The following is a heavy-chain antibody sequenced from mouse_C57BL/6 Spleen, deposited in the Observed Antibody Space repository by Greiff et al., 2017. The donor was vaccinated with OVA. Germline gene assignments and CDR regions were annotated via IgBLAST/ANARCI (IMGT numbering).Heavy chain of an antibody. J-gene: IGHJ4*01. D-gene: IGHD2-1*01. CDR1: GYTFTSYW. CDR2: IDPSDSAT. CDR3: AKTDTGNYLHAMDD. V-gene: IGHV1-50*01. Sequence: QVQLQQPGAELVKPGASVKLSCKASGYTFTSYWMQWVKQRPGQGLEWIGEIDPSDSATNYNPKFKGMATLTADTSSSTAYMQHSSLTSEDAADYYCAKTDTGNYLHAMDDWGQGTTVTVSS.